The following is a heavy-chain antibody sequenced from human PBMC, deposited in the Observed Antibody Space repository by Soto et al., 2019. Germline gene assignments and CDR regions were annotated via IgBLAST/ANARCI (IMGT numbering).Heavy chain of an antibody. D-gene: IGHD6-13*01. CDR1: GFTFSSYA. J-gene: IGHJ4*02. Sequence: GGSLRLSCSASGFTFSSYAMHWVRQAPGKGLEYVSAISSNGGSTYYADSVKGRFTISRDNSKNTLYLQMSSLRAEDTAVYYCVKDYLYAWAAADTRIEGLWYWGQGTLVTVSS. CDR3: VKDYLYAWAAADTRIEGLWY. CDR2: ISSNGGST. V-gene: IGHV3-64D*08.